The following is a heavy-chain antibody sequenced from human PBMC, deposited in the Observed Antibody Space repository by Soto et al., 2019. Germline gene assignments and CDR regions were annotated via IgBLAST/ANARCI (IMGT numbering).Heavy chain of an antibody. Sequence: EVQLVETGGGLIQPGGSLRLSCAASGFSVSNNYMSWVRQAPGKGLERVSIIHAGGSTYYADSVKGRFTISRDNSKNTVYLQMSGLRDEDTAMYYCASLAVAEGFDPWGQGTLVTVSS. V-gene: IGHV3-53*02. J-gene: IGHJ5*02. CDR3: ASLAVAEGFDP. CDR1: GFSVSNNY. CDR2: IHAGGST. D-gene: IGHD6-19*01.